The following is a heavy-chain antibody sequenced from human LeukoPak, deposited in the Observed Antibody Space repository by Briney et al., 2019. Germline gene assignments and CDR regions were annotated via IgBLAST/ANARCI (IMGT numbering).Heavy chain of an antibody. J-gene: IGHJ5*02. CDR1: GGSISSYY. V-gene: IGHV4-4*09. CDR3: ARHEPDYDILTGYYQRNWFDP. D-gene: IGHD3-9*01. Sequence: SETLSLTCTVSGGSISSYYWSWIRQPPGKGLEWIGYIYTSGSTNYNPSLKSRVTISVDTSKNQFSLKLSSVTAADTAVYYCARHEPDYDILTGYYQRNWFDPWGQGTLVTVSS. CDR2: IYTSGST.